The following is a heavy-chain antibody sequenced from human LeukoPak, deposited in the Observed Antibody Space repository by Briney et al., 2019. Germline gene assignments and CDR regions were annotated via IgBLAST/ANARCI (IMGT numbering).Heavy chain of an antibody. D-gene: IGHD4-11*01. CDR2: FRYDGNNK. CDR3: AKDWTTVGNGDPYYFDY. CDR1: GFPFSNYG. Sequence: GSLRPFLSASGFPFSNYGLHLVRPAPGKGPEWVAFFRYDGNNKYYPDSVKGRFTISRDNSKNTLYLQMNSLRAEDTAVYYCAKDWTTVGNGDPYYFDYWGQGTLVTVSS. J-gene: IGHJ4*02. V-gene: IGHV3-30*02.